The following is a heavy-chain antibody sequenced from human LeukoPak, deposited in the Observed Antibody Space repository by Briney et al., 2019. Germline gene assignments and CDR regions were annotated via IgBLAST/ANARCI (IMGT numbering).Heavy chain of an antibody. CDR3: ARDFYPDVDTAILNWFDP. D-gene: IGHD5-18*01. CDR2: IYTSEST. CDR1: GGSISSYY. Sequence: SETLSLTCTVSGGSISSYYWSWIRQPAGKGLEWIGRIYTSESTNYNPSLKSRVTMSVDTSKNQFSLKLSSVTAADTAVYYCARDFYPDVDTAILNWFDPWGQGTLVTVSS. J-gene: IGHJ5*02. V-gene: IGHV4-4*07.